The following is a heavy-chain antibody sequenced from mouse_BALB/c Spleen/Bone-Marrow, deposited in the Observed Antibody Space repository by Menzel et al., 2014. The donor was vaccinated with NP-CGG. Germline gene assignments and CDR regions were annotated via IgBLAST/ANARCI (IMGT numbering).Heavy chain of an antibody. Sequence: DVHLVESGGGLVKPGGSLKLSCAASGFTFSSYAMSWVRQTPEKRLEWVATISSGGSYTYYPDSVKGRFTISRDNAKNTLYLQMSSLRSEDTAMYYCASSYYDYDGYAMDYWGQGTSVTVSS. V-gene: IGHV5-9-3*01. CDR1: GFTFSSYA. J-gene: IGHJ4*01. CDR3: ASSYYDYDGYAMDY. CDR2: ISSGGSYT. D-gene: IGHD2-4*01.